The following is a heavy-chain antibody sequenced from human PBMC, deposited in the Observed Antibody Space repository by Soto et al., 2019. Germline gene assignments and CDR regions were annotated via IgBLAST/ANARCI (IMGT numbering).Heavy chain of an antibody. D-gene: IGHD3-10*01. J-gene: IGHJ5*02. CDR3: ARAQFYSGSGNYNNLMLDA. CDR1: GGSIGGGGYS. V-gene: IGHV4-30-2*01. CDR2: MYHSGTF. Sequence: SETLSLTCAVSGGSIGGGGYSWSWIRQPPGGGLEWIGYMYHSGTFLKSPSLKTRLTMSLDMSKNQFSLTLNSMTAADTAVYYCARAQFYSGSGNYNNLMLDAWGQGIQVTVSS.